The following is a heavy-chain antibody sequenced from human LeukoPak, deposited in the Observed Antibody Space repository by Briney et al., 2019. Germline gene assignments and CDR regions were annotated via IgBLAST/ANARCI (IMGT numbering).Heavy chain of an antibody. D-gene: IGHD5-12*01. V-gene: IGHV3-23*01. CDR2: IIGSSGTT. J-gene: IGHJ4*02. Sequence: GGSLRLSCVASGFSFNNYAMNWVRQAPGKGLEWVSLIIGSSGTTFYADSVKGRFTISRDKSKSTLYLQMNSLRAEDTAVYYCAKGAYDYIEIAYFDYWGQGSLVTVSS. CDR1: GFSFNNYA. CDR3: AKGAYDYIEIAYFDY.